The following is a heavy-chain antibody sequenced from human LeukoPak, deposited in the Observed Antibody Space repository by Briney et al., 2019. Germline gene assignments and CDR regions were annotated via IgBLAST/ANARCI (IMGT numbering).Heavy chain of an antibody. Sequence: RGSLRHSCAASGFTFITYAMSWVRPAPGKGLEWVSAIIGSGDRTYSADSVKGQFTISRDNSKNTMFLQMNRLRAEDTAVYYCASPSADYWGQGTLVTVSS. D-gene: IGHD3-10*01. CDR3: ASPSADY. CDR2: IIGSGDRT. J-gene: IGHJ4*02. CDR1: GFTFITYA. V-gene: IGHV3-23*01.